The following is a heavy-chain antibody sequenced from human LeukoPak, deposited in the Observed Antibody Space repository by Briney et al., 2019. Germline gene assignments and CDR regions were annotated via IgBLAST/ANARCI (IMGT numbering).Heavy chain of an antibody. V-gene: IGHV3-23*01. Sequence: PGGSLRLSCAASGFTFSSYAMSWVRQAPGKGLEWVSAISGSGGSTYYADSVKGRFTISRDNSKNTLYLQMNSLRAEDTAVYYCAKSNVPRPKALLRYYFDYWGQGTLVTVSS. CDR2: ISGSGGST. J-gene: IGHJ4*02. CDR1: GFTFSSYA. CDR3: AKSNVPRPKALLRYYFDY. D-gene: IGHD6-6*01.